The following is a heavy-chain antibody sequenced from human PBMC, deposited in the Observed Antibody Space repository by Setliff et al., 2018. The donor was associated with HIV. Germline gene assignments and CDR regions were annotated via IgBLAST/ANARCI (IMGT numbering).Heavy chain of an antibody. CDR3: ARDRRAGVYYYSDV. J-gene: IGHJ6*04. CDR1: GYIFTGYY. CDR2: INPDNGRT. D-gene: IGHD3-22*01. Sequence: ASVKVSCKASGYIFTGYYMHWVRRAPGQGFEWMGWINPDNGRTQYGQMFQGRLTLTRDTSIRTAYMELSGLTFDDTAMYYCARDRRAGVYYYSDVWGTGTTVTVSS. V-gene: IGHV1-2*02.